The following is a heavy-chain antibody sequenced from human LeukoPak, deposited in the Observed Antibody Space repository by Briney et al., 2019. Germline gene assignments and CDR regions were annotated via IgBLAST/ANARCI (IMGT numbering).Heavy chain of an antibody. CDR1: GFTFSSYS. CDR3: AREKADYYDSSGSQLGY. J-gene: IGHJ4*02. Sequence: EGSLRLSCAASGFTFSSYSMNWVRQAPGKGLEWVSYISSSSSTIYYADSVKGRFTISRDNAKNSLYLQMNSLRAEDTAVYYCAREKADYYDSSGSQLGYWGQGTLVTASS. V-gene: IGHV3-48*01. CDR2: ISSSSSTI. D-gene: IGHD3-22*01.